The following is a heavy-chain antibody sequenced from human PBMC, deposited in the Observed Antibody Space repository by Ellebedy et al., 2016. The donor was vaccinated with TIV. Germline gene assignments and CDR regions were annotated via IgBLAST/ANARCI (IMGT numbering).Heavy chain of an antibody. Sequence: SETLSLTXTVSGGSISSSSYYWGWIRQPPGKGLEWIGSIYYSGSTYYNPSLKSRVTISVDTSKNQFSLKLSSVTAADTAVYYCARGGIQLWSPLPNWFDPWGQGTLVTVSS. CDR3: ARGGIQLWSPLPNWFDP. J-gene: IGHJ5*02. D-gene: IGHD5-18*01. CDR2: IYYSGST. V-gene: IGHV4-39*07. CDR1: GGSISSSSYY.